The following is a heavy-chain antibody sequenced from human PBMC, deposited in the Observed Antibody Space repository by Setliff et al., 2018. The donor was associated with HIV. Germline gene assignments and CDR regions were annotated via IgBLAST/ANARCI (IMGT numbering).Heavy chain of an antibody. CDR1: GSSISSHY. CDR2: IYTSGST. D-gene: IGHD3-3*01. J-gene: IGHJ6*03. V-gene: IGHV4-4*07. CDR3: ARCYYNFWSGYPLDYMDV. Sequence: PSETLSLTFTVSGSSISSHYWSWIRQPPGKGLEWIGHIYTSGSTNYNPSLKSRVTMSVGTSKNQFSLKLSSVTAADTAVYYCARCYYNFWSGYPLDYMDVWGKGTTVTVSS.